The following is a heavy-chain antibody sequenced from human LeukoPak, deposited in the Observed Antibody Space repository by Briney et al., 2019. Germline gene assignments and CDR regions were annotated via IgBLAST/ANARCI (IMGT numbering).Heavy chain of an antibody. CDR2: ISSSSYI. Sequence: GGSLRLSCAASGFTFSSYSMNWVRQAPGKGLEWVSSISSSSYIYYADSVKGRFTISRDNAKNSLYLQMTSLRAEDTAVYYCARIAVAGFDYWGQGTLVTVSS. D-gene: IGHD6-19*01. CDR3: ARIAVAGFDY. CDR1: GFTFSSYS. J-gene: IGHJ4*02. V-gene: IGHV3-21*01.